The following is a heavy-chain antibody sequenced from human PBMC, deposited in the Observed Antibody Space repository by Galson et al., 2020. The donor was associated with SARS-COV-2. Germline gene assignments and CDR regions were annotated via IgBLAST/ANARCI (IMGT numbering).Heavy chain of an antibody. Sequence: ASVKVSCKASGYTFTSYYIHWVRQAPGQGLEWMGIINPSGGGTTYAQKFQGRVTMTRDTSTSTVYMELSSLRSEDTAVYYCAKSICAYSSGCHFYYGLDVWGQGTTVTVSS. V-gene: IGHV1-46*01. D-gene: IGHD5-18*01. CDR1: GYTFTSYY. CDR3: AKSICAYSSGCHFYYGLDV. J-gene: IGHJ6*02. CDR2: INPSGGGT.